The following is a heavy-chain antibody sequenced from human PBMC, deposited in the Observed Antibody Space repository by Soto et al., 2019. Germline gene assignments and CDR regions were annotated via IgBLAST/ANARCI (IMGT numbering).Heavy chain of an antibody. V-gene: IGHV3-66*01. J-gene: IGHJ4*02. CDR2: IYSGGST. D-gene: IGHD3-16*01. Sequence: EVQLVESGGGLVQPGGSLRLSCAASGFTVSTKYMSWVRQAPGKGLEGVSVIYSGGSTFYADSVRGRFTISRDNSKNTVNLQMNSLRADDTAVYYCARDHWAADYWGQGTLVTVSS. CDR3: ARDHWAADY. CDR1: GFTVSTKY.